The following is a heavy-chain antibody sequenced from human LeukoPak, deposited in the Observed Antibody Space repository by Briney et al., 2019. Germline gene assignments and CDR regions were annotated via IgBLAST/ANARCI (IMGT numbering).Heavy chain of an antibody. CDR2: INHSGST. CDR3: ARGPVLLWFVS. CDR1: GGSFSGYY. V-gene: IGHV4-34*01. D-gene: IGHD3-10*01. Sequence: SETLSLTCAVYGGSFSGYYWSWIRQPPGKGLEWIGEINHSGSTNYNPSLKSRVTISVDTSKNRFSLKLSSVTAADTAVYYCARGPVLLWFVSWGQGTLVTVSS. J-gene: IGHJ5*01.